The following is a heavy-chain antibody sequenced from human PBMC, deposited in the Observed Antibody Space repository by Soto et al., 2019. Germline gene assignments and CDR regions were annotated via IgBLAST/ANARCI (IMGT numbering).Heavy chain of an antibody. V-gene: IGHV1-18*01. CDR2: VRGDNGQT. CDR1: GYTFITLG. D-gene: IGHD2-15*01. Sequence: QVQLVQSGAEVQKPGASVKVSCKASGYTFITLGISWVRQVPGQGLEWMGWVRGDNGQTNYAQRLQERVIMTTDATTNTAYVELSGLAYDGTAVYCCASTLGYCSSGTCYRHWFDPWGQGTLVIVSS. CDR3: ASTLGYCSSGTCYRHWFDP. J-gene: IGHJ5*02.